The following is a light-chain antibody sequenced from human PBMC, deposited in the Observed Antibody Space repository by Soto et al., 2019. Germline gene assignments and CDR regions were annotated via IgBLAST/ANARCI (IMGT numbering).Light chain of an antibody. Sequence: EILLTQSPGTLSLSPGERATLSCRPSESFNSTYLAWYQQKPGQAPRLLLYGASNRATGIPDRFSGSGSGTDFTLTISRLEPEDFAVYYCQQYGSSGTFGQGATVDI. CDR1: ESFNSTY. J-gene: IGKJ1*01. CDR2: GAS. V-gene: IGKV3-20*01. CDR3: QQYGSSGT.